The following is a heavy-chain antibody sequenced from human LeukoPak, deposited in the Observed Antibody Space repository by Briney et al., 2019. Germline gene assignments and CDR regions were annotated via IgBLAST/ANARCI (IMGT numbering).Heavy chain of an antibody. CDR1: GFTFSSYS. D-gene: IGHD2-2*01. J-gene: IGHJ4*02. V-gene: IGHV3-48*01. Sequence: GGSLRLSCAASGFTFSSYSMNWVRQAPGKGLEWVSYISSSSSTIYYADSVKGRLTISRDNAKNSLYPQMNSLRAEDTAVYYCARDLPSSWYYFDYWGQGTLVTVSS. CDR3: ARDLPSSWYYFDY. CDR2: ISSSSSTI.